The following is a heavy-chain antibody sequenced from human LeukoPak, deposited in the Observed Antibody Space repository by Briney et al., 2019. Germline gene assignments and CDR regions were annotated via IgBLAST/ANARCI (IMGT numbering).Heavy chain of an antibody. D-gene: IGHD6-13*01. CDR2: INSDGSST. CDR1: GFTFSSYW. CDR3: AREERIAEGFRFDP. J-gene: IGHJ5*02. V-gene: IGHV3-74*01. Sequence: GGSLRLSCAASGFTFSSYWMHCVRHAPGKGLVWVSRINSDGSSTIYADSVKGRFTISRDNAKNTLYLQMNSLRAEDTAVYYCAREERIAEGFRFDPWGQGTLVTVSS.